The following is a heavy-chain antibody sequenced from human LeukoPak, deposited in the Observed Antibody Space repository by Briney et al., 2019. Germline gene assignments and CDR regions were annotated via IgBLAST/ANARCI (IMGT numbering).Heavy chain of an antibody. CDR1: GYSFTSYW. CDR2: IYPGDSDT. D-gene: IGHD3-22*01. CDR3: ARLSDYDSSGYYRRTNDY. J-gene: IGHJ4*02. Sequence: GESLKISCKGSGYSFTSYWIGWVRQMPGKGLEWMGIIYPGDSDTRYSPSFQGQVTISADKSISTAYLQWSSLKASDTAMYYCARLSDYDSSGYYRRTNDYWGQGTLVTVSS. V-gene: IGHV5-51*01.